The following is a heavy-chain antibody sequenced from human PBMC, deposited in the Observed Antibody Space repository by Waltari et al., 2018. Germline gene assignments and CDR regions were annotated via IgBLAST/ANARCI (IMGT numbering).Heavy chain of an antibody. CDR2: IYYSGST. V-gene: IGHV4-59*11. CDR1: GGSISSHY. J-gene: IGHJ3*02. Sequence: QVQLQESGPGLVKPSETLSLTCTVSGGSISSHYWRWIRQPPGKGLEWIGYIYYSGSTNYNPSLKSRVTISVDTSKNQFSLKLSSVTAADTAVYYCARDTYYYDSSLAAFDIWGQGTMVTVSS. D-gene: IGHD3-22*01. CDR3: ARDTYYYDSSLAAFDI.